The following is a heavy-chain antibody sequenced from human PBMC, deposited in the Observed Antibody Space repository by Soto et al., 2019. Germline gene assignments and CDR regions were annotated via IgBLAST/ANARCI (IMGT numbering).Heavy chain of an antibody. D-gene: IGHD3-3*01. CDR1: GYTFASYG. CDR2: ISAYNGNT. J-gene: IGHJ4*02. CDR3: ARAQTYYDFWSGYQVDY. V-gene: IGHV1-18*01. Sequence: ASVKVSCKASGYTFASYGISWVRQAPGQGLEWMGWISAYNGNTNYAQKLQGRVTMTTDTSTSTAYMELRSLRSDDTAVYYCARAQTYYDFWSGYQVDYWGQGTLVTVSS.